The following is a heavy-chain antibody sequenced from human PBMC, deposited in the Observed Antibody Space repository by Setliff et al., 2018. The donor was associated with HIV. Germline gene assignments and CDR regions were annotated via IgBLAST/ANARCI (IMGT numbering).Heavy chain of an antibody. CDR3: ARTILRYFGWENPLPDAFDI. CDR1: RYTFTSYG. D-gene: IGHD3-9*01. Sequence: ASVKVSCKASRYTFTSYGISWVRQAPGQGLEWMGWINTYKGNTNYAQTVKGRITMTKDTSTVTAYLEVMSLSSDDTAVYYCARTILRYFGWENPLPDAFDIWGQGTMVTVSS. J-gene: IGHJ3*02. CDR2: INTYKGNT. V-gene: IGHV1-18*01.